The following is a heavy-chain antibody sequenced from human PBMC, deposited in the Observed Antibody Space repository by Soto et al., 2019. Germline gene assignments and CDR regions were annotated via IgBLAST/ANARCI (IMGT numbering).Heavy chain of an antibody. J-gene: IGHJ6*02. D-gene: IGHD2-15*01. CDR1: GFTLSSYG. CDR2: IWYDGSNK. V-gene: IGHV3-33*01. Sequence: QVQLVESGGGVVQPGRSLRLSCAASGFTLSSYGMHWVRQAPGKGLEWVAVIWYDGSNKYYADSVKGRFTISRDNSKNTLYLQMNSLSAEDTAVYYCARDRGGPPLRYYYGMDVWGQGTTVTVSS. CDR3: ARDRGGPPLRYYYGMDV.